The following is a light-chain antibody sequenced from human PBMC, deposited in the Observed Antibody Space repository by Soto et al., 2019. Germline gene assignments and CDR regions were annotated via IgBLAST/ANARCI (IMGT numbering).Light chain of an antibody. V-gene: IGKV1-39*01. CDR3: MQATKSPWT. CDR1: QSISTY. CDR2: VAS. J-gene: IGKJ1*01. Sequence: IQMIQFPSSLSASVGDRVTITCRASQSISTYLNWYQQKPGKAPKLLIFVASSLQSGVPSRFSGSGAGTDFTLTISRVEAEDVGVYYCMQATKSPWTFGQGTKVEIK.